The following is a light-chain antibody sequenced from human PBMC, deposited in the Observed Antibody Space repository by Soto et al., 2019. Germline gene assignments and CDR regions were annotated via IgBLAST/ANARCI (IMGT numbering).Light chain of an antibody. CDR2: DVT. CDR3: SSDTSASTHWV. V-gene: IGLV2-14*01. CDR1: SSDVGGYNY. J-gene: IGLJ3*02. Sequence: QSALTQPASVSGSPGQSITISCTGTSSDVGGYNYVSWYQQYPGTAPKLMIYDVTNRPSGVSNRFSGSKSGNTASLTISGLQHEDEDDYYRSSDTSASTHWVFGGGTKVTVL.